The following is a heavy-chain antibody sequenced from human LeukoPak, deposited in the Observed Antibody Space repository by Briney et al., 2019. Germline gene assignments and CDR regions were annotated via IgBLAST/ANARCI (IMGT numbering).Heavy chain of an antibody. Sequence: PSETLSLTCTVSGGSISGSISGYYWNWIRQPPGNGVEWIGYIYYSGSTNYNPSLKSRVTISVDTSKNQFSLKLSSVTAADTAVYYCAKGGIRSGAFDIWGQGTRVTVSS. D-gene: IGHD6-13*01. V-gene: IGHV4-61*08. CDR3: AKGGIRSGAFDI. J-gene: IGHJ3*02. CDR2: IYYSGST. CDR1: GGSISGSISGYY.